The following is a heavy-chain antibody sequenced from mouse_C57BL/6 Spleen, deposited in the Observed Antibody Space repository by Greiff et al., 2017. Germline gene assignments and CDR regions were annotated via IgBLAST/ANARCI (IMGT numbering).Heavy chain of an antibody. Sequence: QVQLQQPGTELVKPGASVKLSCKASGYTFTSYWMHWVKQRPGQGLEWIGNINPSSGGTNYNEKFKSKATLTVDKSSSTAYMQLSSLTSEDSAVYYGARGGTTGPYYFDYWGQGTTLTVSS. CDR2: INPSSGGT. CDR1: GYTFTSYW. D-gene: IGHD1-1*01. V-gene: IGHV1-53*01. CDR3: ARGGTTGPYYFDY. J-gene: IGHJ2*01.